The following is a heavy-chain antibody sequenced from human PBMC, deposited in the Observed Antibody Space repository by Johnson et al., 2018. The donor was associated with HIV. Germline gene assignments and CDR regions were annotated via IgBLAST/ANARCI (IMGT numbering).Heavy chain of an antibody. D-gene: IGHD2-15*01. CDR3: AKARVVGGFDAFDI. CDR2: ISWNSGSI. CDR1: GFTFDDYA. J-gene: IGHJ3*02. Sequence: VQLVESGGGLVQPGRSLRLSCAASGFTFDDYAMHWVRQAPGKGLEWVSGISWNSGSIGYADSVKGRFTISRDNAKNSLDLQMNSLRAEDTALYYCAKARVVGGFDAFDIWGQGTMVTVSS. V-gene: IGHV3-9*01.